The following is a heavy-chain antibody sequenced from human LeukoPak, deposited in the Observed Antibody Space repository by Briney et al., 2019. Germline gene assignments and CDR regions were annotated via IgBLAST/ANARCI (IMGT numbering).Heavy chain of an antibody. J-gene: IGHJ3*02. CDR3: VHYDSSGYYSPDAFDI. CDR2: IYYSGST. V-gene: IGHV4-39*01. D-gene: IGHD3-22*01. Sequence: NPSETLSLTCTVSGGSISSSSYYWGWIRQPPGKGLEWIGSIYYSGSTYYNPSLKSRVTISVDTSKNQFSLKLSSVTAADTAVYYCVHYDSSGYYSPDAFDIWGQGTMVTVSS. CDR1: GGSISSSSYY.